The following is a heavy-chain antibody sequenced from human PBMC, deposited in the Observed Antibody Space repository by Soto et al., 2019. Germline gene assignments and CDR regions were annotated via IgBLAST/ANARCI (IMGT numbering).Heavy chain of an antibody. CDR2: FDPEDGET. D-gene: IGHD1-26*01. J-gene: IGHJ5*02. V-gene: IGHV1-24*01. CDR3: ATEVGYSGSHNWFDP. Sequence: ASVKVSCKVSGYTLTELSMHWVRQAPGKGLEWMGGFDPEDGETIYAQKVQGRVTMTEDTSTDTAYMELSSLRSEDTAVYYCATEVGYSGSHNWFDPWGQGTLVTVSS. CDR1: GYTLTELS.